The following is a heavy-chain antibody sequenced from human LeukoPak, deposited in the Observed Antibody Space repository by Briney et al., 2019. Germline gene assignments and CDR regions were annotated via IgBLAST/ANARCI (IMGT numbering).Heavy chain of an antibody. Sequence: TSETLSLTCAVSGYSISSGYYWGWIRQPPGKGLEWIGSIYHSGSTYYNPSLKSRVTISVDTSKNQFSLKLSSVTAADTAVYYCARELIAVAGTGYFGYWGQGTLVTVSS. CDR2: IYHSGST. CDR1: GYSISSGYY. J-gene: IGHJ4*02. V-gene: IGHV4-38-2*02. D-gene: IGHD6-19*01. CDR3: ARELIAVAGTGYFGY.